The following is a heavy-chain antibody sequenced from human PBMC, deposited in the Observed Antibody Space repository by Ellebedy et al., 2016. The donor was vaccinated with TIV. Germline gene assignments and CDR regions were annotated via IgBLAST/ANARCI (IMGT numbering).Heavy chain of an antibody. V-gene: IGHV3-9*01. CDR3: AKERKIAVAGTPYPFDY. J-gene: IGHJ4*02. Sequence: GGSLRLSXAASGFTFDDYAMHWVRQAPGKGLEWVSGISWNSGSIGYADSVKGRFTISRDNAKNSLYLQMNSLRAEDTALYYCAKERKIAVAGTPYPFDYWGQGTLVTVSS. CDR2: ISWNSGSI. CDR1: GFTFDDYA. D-gene: IGHD6-19*01.